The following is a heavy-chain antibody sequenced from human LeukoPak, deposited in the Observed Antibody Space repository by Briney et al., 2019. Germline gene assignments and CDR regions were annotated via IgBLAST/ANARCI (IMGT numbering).Heavy chain of an antibody. CDR1: GGTFSSYA. J-gene: IGHJ3*02. Sequence: SVKVSCKAPGGTFSSYAISWVRQAPGQGLEWMGRIIPIFGTANYAQKFQGRVTITTDESTSTAYMELSSLRSEDTAVYFCAGEADYMGSGYRGASDIWGQGTMVTVSS. D-gene: IGHD3-22*01. CDR3: AGEADYMGSGYRGASDI. V-gene: IGHV1-69*05. CDR2: IIPIFGTA.